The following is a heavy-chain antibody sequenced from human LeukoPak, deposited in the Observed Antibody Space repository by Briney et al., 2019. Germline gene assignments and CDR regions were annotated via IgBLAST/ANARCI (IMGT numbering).Heavy chain of an antibody. J-gene: IGHJ4*02. CDR3: SRAPGRGPSHQYYFDY. D-gene: IGHD3-10*01. V-gene: IGHV4-4*02. CDR1: GGSISSSNW. Sequence: SGTLSLTCAVSGGSISSSNWWSWVRQPPGKGLEWIGEIYHSGSTNYNPSLKSRVTISVDKSKNQFSLKLSSVTAADTAVYYCSRAPGRGPSHQYYFDYWGQGTLVTVSS. CDR2: IYHSGST.